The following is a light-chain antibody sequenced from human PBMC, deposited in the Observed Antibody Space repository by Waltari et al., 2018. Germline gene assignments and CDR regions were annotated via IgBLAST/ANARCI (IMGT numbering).Light chain of an antibody. V-gene: IGLV3-19*01. Sequence: SELTQDPAVSVALGQTVKITCQGDSPSTYDASWYQQRPGQAPLLVIYVKNNRPSGIPGRFSGSSSGSTASLTITGVQAEDEADYYCTSRDSTGNLLFGGGTKLTVL. CDR1: SPSTYD. CDR2: VKN. CDR3: TSRDSTGNLL. J-gene: IGLJ2*01.